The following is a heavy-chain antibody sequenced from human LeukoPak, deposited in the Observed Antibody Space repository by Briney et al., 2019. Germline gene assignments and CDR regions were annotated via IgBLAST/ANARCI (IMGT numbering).Heavy chain of an antibody. CDR2: INPSGTST. V-gene: IGHV1-46*01. D-gene: IGHD3-22*01. J-gene: IGHJ3*02. Sequence: ASVKVSCKASGDTFTSYYMHWVRQAPGQGLECMGIINPSGTSTSYAQKFQGRVTMTRDMSTSTVYMELSSLRSEDTAVYYCARGRHYYDSSDYYCEGDAFDIWGQGTMVTVSS. CDR1: GDTFTSYY. CDR3: ARGRHYYDSSDYYCEGDAFDI.